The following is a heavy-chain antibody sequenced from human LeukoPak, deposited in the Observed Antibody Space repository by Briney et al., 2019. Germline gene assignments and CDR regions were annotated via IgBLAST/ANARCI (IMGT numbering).Heavy chain of an antibody. CDR1: GDSISNFY. CDR2: IYYNGDT. J-gene: IGHJ4*02. CDR3: ARGGSSNWRVGFYFDY. Sequence: SETLSLTCTVSGDSISNFYWNWIRQPPGKGLEWIGYIYYNGDTNYDPSLKSRVTMSVDMSKNQFSLKLSSVTAADTAVYYCARGGSSNWRVGFYFDYWGRGTLVPVSS. D-gene: IGHD6-13*01. V-gene: IGHV4-59*01.